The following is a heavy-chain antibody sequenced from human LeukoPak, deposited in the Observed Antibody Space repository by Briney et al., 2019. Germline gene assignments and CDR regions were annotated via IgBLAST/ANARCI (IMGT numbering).Heavy chain of an antibody. D-gene: IGHD3-10*01. CDR3: AREAMVRGVIISRYYYYYMDV. V-gene: IGHV4-34*01. J-gene: IGHJ6*03. CDR1: GGSFSGYY. CDR2: INHSGST. Sequence: KPSETLSLTCAVYGGSFSGYYWSWIRQPPGKGLEWIGEINHSGSTNYNPSLKSRVTISVGTSKNQFSLKLSSVTAADTAVYYCAREAMVRGVIISRYYYYYMDVWGKGTTVTVSS.